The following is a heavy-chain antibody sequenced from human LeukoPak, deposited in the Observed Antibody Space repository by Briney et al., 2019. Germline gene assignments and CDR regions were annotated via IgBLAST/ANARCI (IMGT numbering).Heavy chain of an antibody. J-gene: IGHJ5*02. D-gene: IGHD3-3*01. CDR2: IKQDGSEK. CDR3: ARDWKYYDFWSGYHNWLDP. V-gene: IGHV3-7*01. CDR1: GFTFSSYW. Sequence: GGSLRLSCAASGFTFSSYWMSWVRQAPGKGLEWVANIKQDGSEKYYVDSVKGRFTTSRDNAKNSLYLQMNSLRAEDTAVYYCARDWKYYDFWSGYHNWLDPWGQGTLVTVSS.